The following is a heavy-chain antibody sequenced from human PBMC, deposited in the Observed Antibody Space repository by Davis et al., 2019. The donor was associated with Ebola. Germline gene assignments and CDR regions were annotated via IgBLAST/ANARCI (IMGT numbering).Heavy chain of an antibody. CDR2: INAGNGNT. Sequence: ASVKVSCKASGYTFTSYAMHWVRQAPGQRLEWMGWINAGNGNTKYSQKFQGRVTITRDTSASTAYMELSSLRSEDTAVYYCARDRIVAGTRSTGYWGQGTLVTVSS. CDR1: GYTFTSYA. CDR3: ARDRIVAGTRSTGY. D-gene: IGHD6-19*01. V-gene: IGHV1-3*01. J-gene: IGHJ4*02.